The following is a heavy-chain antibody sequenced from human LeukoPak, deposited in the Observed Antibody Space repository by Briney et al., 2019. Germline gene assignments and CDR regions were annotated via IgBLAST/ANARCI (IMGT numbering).Heavy chain of an antibody. D-gene: IGHD6-13*01. CDR3: ATDPGIAAAGTPYYFDY. CDR1: GYTLTELS. V-gene: IGHV1-24*01. Sequence: GASVKVSCKVSGYTLTELSMHWVRQAPGKGLGWMGGFDPEDGETIYAQKFQGRVTMTEDTSTDTAYMELSSLRSEDTAVYYFATDPGIAAAGTPYYFDYWGQGTLVTVSS. J-gene: IGHJ4*02. CDR2: FDPEDGET.